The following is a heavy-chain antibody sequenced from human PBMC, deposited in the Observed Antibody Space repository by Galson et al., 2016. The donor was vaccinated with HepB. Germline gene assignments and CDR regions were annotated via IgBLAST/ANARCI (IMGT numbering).Heavy chain of an antibody. CDR1: GYTFTSYA. D-gene: IGHD6-19*01. CDR2: INAGNGIT. J-gene: IGHJ4*02. V-gene: IGHV1-3*01. Sequence: VKVSCKASGYTFTSYAMHWVRQAPGQRLEWMGWINAGNGITKYSQKFQGRVTISRDTSASTVYMELSSLRSEDTAIFYCASVITLGQWLDPYDDWGQGTLVTVSS. CDR3: ASVITLGQWLDPYDD.